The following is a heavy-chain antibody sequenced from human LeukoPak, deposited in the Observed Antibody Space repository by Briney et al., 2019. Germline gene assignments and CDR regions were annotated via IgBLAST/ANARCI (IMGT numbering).Heavy chain of an antibody. D-gene: IGHD3-10*01. CDR2: IWYDGSNK. J-gene: IGHJ4*02. V-gene: IGHV3-33*01. CDR1: GFTFSSYG. Sequence: PGGSLSLSCAASGFTFSSYGMHWVRQAPGKGLEWVAVIWYDGSNKYYADSVKGRFTISRDNSKNTLYLQMNSLRAEDTAVYYCARVGSGSILFDYWGQGTLVTVSS. CDR3: ARVGSGSILFDY.